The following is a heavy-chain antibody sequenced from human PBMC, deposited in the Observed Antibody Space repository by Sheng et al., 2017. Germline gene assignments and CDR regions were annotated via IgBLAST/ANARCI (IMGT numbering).Heavy chain of an antibody. J-gene: IGHJ6*03. CDR2: IIPIFGTA. CDR1: GGTFSSYA. D-gene: IGHD2-15*01. V-gene: IGHV1-69*05. Sequence: QVQLVQSGAEVKKPGSSVKVSCKASGGTFSSYAISWVRQAPGQGLEWMGGIIPIFGTANYAQKFRGRVTITTDESTSTAYMELSSLRSEDTAVYYCASRYCSGGSCYQPRYYYMDVWGKGTTVTVSS. CDR3: ASRYCSGGSCYQPRYYYMDV.